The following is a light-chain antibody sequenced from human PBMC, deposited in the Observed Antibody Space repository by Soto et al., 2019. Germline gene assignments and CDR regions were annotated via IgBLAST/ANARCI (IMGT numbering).Light chain of an antibody. V-gene: IGLV2-14*01. Sequence: QSALTQPASVSGSPGQSITISCTGTSSDVGGYHYVSWYQQYPGKAPKLMIYEVSNRPSGVSNRFSGSKSGNTASLTISGLQAEDEADYYCRSYTSISTWVFGGGTKVTVL. CDR2: EVS. CDR3: RSYTSISTWV. J-gene: IGLJ3*02. CDR1: SSDVGGYHY.